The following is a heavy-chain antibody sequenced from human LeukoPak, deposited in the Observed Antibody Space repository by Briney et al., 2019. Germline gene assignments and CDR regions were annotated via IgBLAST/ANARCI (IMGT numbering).Heavy chain of an antibody. D-gene: IGHD2-2*01. Sequence: SETLSLTCTVSGGSISSYYWSWIRQPPGKGLEWLGYIYYSGSTNYNPSLKSRVTISVDTSKNQFSLKLSSVTAADTAVYYCAREGYCSSTSCYDGNWFDPWGQGTLVTVSS. V-gene: IGHV4-59*01. CDR3: AREGYCSSTSCYDGNWFDP. CDR2: IYYSGST. CDR1: GGSISSYY. J-gene: IGHJ5*02.